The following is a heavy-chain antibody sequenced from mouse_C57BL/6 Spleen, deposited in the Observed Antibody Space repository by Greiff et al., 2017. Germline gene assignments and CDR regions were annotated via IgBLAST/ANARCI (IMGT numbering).Heavy chain of an antibody. D-gene: IGHD2-4*01. Sequence: VKLQESGPELVKPGASVKISCKASGYAFSSSWMNWVKQRPGKGLEWIGRIYPGDGDTNYNGKFKGKATLTADKSSSTAYMQLSSLTSEDSAVYFCARRDDYGEAMDYWGQGTSVTVSS. CDR1: GYAFSSSW. V-gene: IGHV1-82*01. CDR3: ARRDDYGEAMDY. J-gene: IGHJ4*01. CDR2: IYPGDGDT.